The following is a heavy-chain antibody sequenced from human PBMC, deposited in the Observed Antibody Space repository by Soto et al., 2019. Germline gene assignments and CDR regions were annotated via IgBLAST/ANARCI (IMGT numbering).Heavy chain of an antibody. CDR3: AKNPGYYYDSTGYHFDY. CDR2: ISYGGGTT. Sequence: GGSLRLSCATSGFPFSAFAMSWVRQAPGKGLEWVSAISYGGGTTYYADSVKGRFTISRDNSKNTLYLQMNSLRAEDTAVYYCAKNPGYYYDSTGYHFDYWGQGTLVTVSS. V-gene: IGHV3-23*01. J-gene: IGHJ4*02. CDR1: GFPFSAFA. D-gene: IGHD3-22*01.